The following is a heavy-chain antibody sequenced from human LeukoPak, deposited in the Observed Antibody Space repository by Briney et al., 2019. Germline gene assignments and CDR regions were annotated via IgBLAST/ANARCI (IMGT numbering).Heavy chain of an antibody. CDR2: IFHSGRT. V-gene: IGHV4-38-2*02. Sequence: SETLSLTCTVSGYSISSGHYWGWIRQPPEKGLELIGSIFHSGRTFYNPSLKSRVTISVVTSKNQFSLKLSSVTAADTAVYYCARGGPWELSHRDYFDYWGQGTLVTVSS. CDR1: GYSISSGHY. D-gene: IGHD1-26*01. CDR3: ARGGPWELSHRDYFDY. J-gene: IGHJ4*02.